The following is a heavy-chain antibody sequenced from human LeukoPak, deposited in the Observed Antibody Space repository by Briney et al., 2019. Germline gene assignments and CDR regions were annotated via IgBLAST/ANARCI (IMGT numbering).Heavy chain of an antibody. V-gene: IGHV3-23*01. CDR2: ISGDGGTT. Sequence: GGSLRLSCAASGSTFSSHAMTWVRQAPGKGLEWVSTISGDGGTTYYADSVKGRFTISRDNSKNTLYLQMNSLRAEDTAVYYCAKPEYSSSSNWFDPWGQGTLVTVSS. CDR3: AKPEYSSSSNWFDP. D-gene: IGHD6-6*01. CDR1: GSTFSSHA. J-gene: IGHJ5*02.